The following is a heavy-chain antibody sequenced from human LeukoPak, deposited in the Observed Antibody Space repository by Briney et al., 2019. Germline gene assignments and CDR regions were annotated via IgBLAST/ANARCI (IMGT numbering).Heavy chain of an antibody. CDR2: INPDGSGK. Sequence: GGSLRLSCEASGFTLSTYWMNWVRQVPGKGLDWVANINPDGSGKRYVDSVKGRFTIARDNADNSLSLQMNSLRAEDTAVYYCASWGAGGNSWGQGTLVTVS. CDR3: ASWGAGGNS. J-gene: IGHJ4*02. CDR1: GFTLSTYW. V-gene: IGHV3-7*01. D-gene: IGHD3-16*01.